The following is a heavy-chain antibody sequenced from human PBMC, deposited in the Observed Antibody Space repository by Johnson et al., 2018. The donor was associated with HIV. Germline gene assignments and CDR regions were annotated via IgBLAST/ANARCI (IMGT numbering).Heavy chain of an antibody. D-gene: IGHD3-22*01. CDR1: GFTFNSYA. V-gene: IGHV3-30*04. Sequence: QEQLVESGGGVVQPGRSLRLSCAASGFTFNSYAMHWVRQAPGRGLEWVAVISYDGSNKYYADSVKGRFTISRDNSKNTLYLQMNSLRAEDTAVYYCARGWGRNYYDSKGDGFDIWGQGTMVTVSS. CDR3: ARGWGRNYYDSKGDGFDI. J-gene: IGHJ3*02. CDR2: ISYDGSNK.